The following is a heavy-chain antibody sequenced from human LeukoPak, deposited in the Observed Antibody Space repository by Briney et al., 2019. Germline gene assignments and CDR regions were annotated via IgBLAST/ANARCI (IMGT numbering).Heavy chain of an antibody. D-gene: IGHD3-16*01. CDR2: IKHDGSEK. CDR1: GFNFSNYW. Sequence: GGSLRLSCVVSGFNFSNYWMNWVRQAPGKGLEWVANIKHDGSEKYYVHSVKGRFSISRDNAKKSLYLQMNSLRAEDTAVYYCARALSHCLDYWGQGTLVTVSS. J-gene: IGHJ4*02. CDR3: ARALSHCLDY. V-gene: IGHV3-7*01.